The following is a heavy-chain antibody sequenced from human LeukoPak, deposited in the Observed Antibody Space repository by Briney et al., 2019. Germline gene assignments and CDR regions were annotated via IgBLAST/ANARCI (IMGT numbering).Heavy chain of an antibody. CDR2: MNPNSGNT. V-gene: IGHV1-8*01. CDR3: AAASPRYYYYYYTDV. Sequence: ASVKVSCKASGYTFTSYDINWVRQATGQGLEWMGWMNPNSGNTGYAQKFQGSVTMTRNTSISTAYMELSSLRSEDTAVYYCAAASPRYYYYYYTDVWGKGTTVTVSS. D-gene: IGHD6-25*01. CDR1: GYTFTSYD. J-gene: IGHJ6*03.